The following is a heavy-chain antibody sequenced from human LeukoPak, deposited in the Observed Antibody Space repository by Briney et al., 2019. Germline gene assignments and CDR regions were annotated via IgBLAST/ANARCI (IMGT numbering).Heavy chain of an antibody. V-gene: IGHV1-8*02. Sequence: GASVKVSCKASGYTFTSYGISWVRQAPGQGLEWMGWMNPNSGNTGYAQKFQGRVTMTRNTSISTAYMELSSLRSEDTAVYYCARTPRRNYGSGLYVGYWGQGTLVTVSS. CDR3: ARTPRRNYGSGLYVGY. D-gene: IGHD3-10*01. CDR2: MNPNSGNT. CDR1: GYTFTSYG. J-gene: IGHJ4*02.